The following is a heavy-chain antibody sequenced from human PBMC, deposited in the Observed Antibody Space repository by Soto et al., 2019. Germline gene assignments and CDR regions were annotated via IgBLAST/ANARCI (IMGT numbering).Heavy chain of an antibody. CDR3: ARRLQWQLRPLDS. Sequence: LRLSCAGSGFTFSDYYMTWIRQAPGKGLEWVSYINTLSSAIYYAHSVKGRFTISRDNAKNSLYLQMNSLRAEDTAVYYCARRLQWQLRPLDSWARGPLVTDSS. CDR1: GFTFSDYY. CDR2: INTLSSAI. V-gene: IGHV3-11*04. J-gene: IGHJ4*02. D-gene: IGHD6-19*01.